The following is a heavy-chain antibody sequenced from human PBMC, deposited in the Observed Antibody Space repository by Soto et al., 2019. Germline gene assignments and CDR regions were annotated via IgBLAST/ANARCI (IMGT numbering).Heavy chain of an antibody. V-gene: IGHV1-69*01. CDR2: IIPIFGTA. CDR3: ARQGYSYGTYTPLYNWFDP. Sequence: QVQLVQSGAEVKKPGSSVKVSCKASGGTFSSYAISWVRQAPGQGLEWMGGIIPIFGTANYAQKFQGRVTITADESTSTAYMELSSLRSEDTAVYYRARQGYSYGTYTPLYNWFDPWGQGTLVTVSS. D-gene: IGHD5-18*01. CDR1: GGTFSSYA. J-gene: IGHJ5*02.